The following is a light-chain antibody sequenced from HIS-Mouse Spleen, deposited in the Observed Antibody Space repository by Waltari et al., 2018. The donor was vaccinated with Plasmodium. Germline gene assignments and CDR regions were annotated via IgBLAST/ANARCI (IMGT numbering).Light chain of an antibody. Sequence: AIQMTQSPSSLSASVGDRVTITCRASQGIRNDLGWYQQKPGKATKLLISAASSLQSGVPSRFSGSGSGTDFTLTISSLQPEDFATYYCLQDYNYPYTFGQGTKLEIK. CDR1: QGIRND. V-gene: IGKV1-6*01. CDR2: AAS. CDR3: LQDYNYPYT. J-gene: IGKJ2*01.